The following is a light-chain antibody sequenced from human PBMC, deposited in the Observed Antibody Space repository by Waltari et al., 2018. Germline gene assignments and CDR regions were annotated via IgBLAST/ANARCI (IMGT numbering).Light chain of an antibody. Sequence: DIVMTQSPDSLAVSLGERATINCKSSQSVLYRSNNNNYLAWFQQKPGQPPKLLIYWASTRESGVPDRFSGSGSGTDFTLTISSLQAEDVAVYYCQQYYSSRTFGQGTKVEIK. J-gene: IGKJ1*01. CDR3: QQYYSSRT. CDR1: QSVLYRSNNNNY. V-gene: IGKV4-1*01. CDR2: WAS.